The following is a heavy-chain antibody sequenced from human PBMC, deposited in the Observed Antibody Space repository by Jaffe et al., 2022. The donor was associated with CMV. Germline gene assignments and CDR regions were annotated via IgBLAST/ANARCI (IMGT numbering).Heavy chain of an antibody. Sequence: QVQLQESGPGLVKPSETLSLTCTVSGGSISSYYWSWIRQPPGKGLEWIGYIYYSGSTNYNPSLKSRVTISVDTSKNQFSLKLSSVTAADTAVYYCARLVDEIVVVPAGGGYYYMDVWGKGTTVTVSS. CDR1: GGSISSYY. CDR3: ARLVDEIVVVPAGGGYYYMDV. V-gene: IGHV4-59*08. J-gene: IGHJ6*03. CDR2: IYYSGST. D-gene: IGHD2-2*01.